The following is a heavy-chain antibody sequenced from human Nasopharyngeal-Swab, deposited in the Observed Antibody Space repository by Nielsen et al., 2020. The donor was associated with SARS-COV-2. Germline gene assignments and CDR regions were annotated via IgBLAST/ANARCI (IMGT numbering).Heavy chain of an antibody. CDR3: ARGIKWAGWFDP. CDR1: GGSISSYY. CDR2: IYYSGST. Sequence: SETLSLTCTVSGGSISSYYWSWIRQPPGKGLEWIGYIYYSGSTNYNPSLKNRVTISVDTSKNQFSLKLSSVTAADTAVYYCARGIKWAGWFDPWGQGTLVTVSS. V-gene: IGHV4-59*01. D-gene: IGHD1-26*01. J-gene: IGHJ5*02.